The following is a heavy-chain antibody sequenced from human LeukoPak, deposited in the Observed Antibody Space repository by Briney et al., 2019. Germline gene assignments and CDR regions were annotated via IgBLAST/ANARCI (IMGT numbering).Heavy chain of an antibody. CDR1: GFTFSSYG. Sequence: PGRSLRLSCAASGFTFSSYGMHWVRQAPGKGLEWVAGISYDGSNKYYADSVKGRCTISRDNSKNTLYLQMNSLRAEDTAVYYCAKEYYDILTGHHDAFDMWGQGTMVTVSS. CDR2: ISYDGSNK. J-gene: IGHJ3*02. CDR3: AKEYYDILTGHHDAFDM. D-gene: IGHD3-9*01. V-gene: IGHV3-30*18.